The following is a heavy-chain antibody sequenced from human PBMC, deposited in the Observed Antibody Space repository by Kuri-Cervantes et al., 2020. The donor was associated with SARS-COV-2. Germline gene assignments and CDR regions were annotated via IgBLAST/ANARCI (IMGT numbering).Heavy chain of an antibody. V-gene: IGHV4-34*01. Sequence: ESLKISCAVYGGSFSGYYWSWIRQPPGKGLEWIGEINHSGSTNYNPSLKSRVTISVDTSKNQFSLKLSSVTAADTAVYYCARQSAYYDASGXXVYYFDSWGQGTLVTVSS. CDR2: INHSGST. D-gene: IGHD3-22*01. J-gene: IGHJ4*02. CDR1: GGSFSGYY. CDR3: ARQSAYYDASGXXVYYFDS.